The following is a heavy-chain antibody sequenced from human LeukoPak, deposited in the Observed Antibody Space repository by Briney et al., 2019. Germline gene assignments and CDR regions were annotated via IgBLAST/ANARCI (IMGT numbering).Heavy chain of an antibody. V-gene: IGHV3-33*01. D-gene: IGHD5-12*01. CDR2: IWYDGTDK. CDR1: GFTFSSYG. CDR3: AREASLSGCYFDY. Sequence: GGSLRLSCAASGFTFSSYGMHWVRQAPGKGLEWVAVIWYDGTDKYYGDSVKGRFTISRDNSKNTLFLQMNSLRAEDTALYYCAREASLSGCYFDYWGQGTLVTVPS. J-gene: IGHJ4*02.